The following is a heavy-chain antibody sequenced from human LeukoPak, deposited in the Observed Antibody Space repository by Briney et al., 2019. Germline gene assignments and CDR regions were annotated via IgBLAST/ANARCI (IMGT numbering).Heavy chain of an antibody. CDR1: GFTFSDYY. Sequence: GGSLRLSCAASGFTFSDYYMSWIRQAPGKGLEWVSYISSSSSYTNYADSVKGRFTISRDNDKNSLYLQMNSLRAEDTAVYYCARRGRSMVRGVITTKYYFDYWGQGTLVTVSS. D-gene: IGHD3-10*01. J-gene: IGHJ4*02. V-gene: IGHV3-11*06. CDR3: ARRGRSMVRGVITTKYYFDY. CDR2: ISSSSSYT.